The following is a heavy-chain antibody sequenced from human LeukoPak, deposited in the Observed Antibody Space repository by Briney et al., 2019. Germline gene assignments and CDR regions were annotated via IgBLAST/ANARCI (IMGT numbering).Heavy chain of an antibody. V-gene: IGHV4-61*02. CDR3: ARDRPYYDSGDYSYYMDV. D-gene: IGHD3-22*01. CDR1: GGSISSGRYY. CDR2: IYTSGST. Sequence: PSQTLSLTCTVSGGSISSGRYYWRWIRQPAGKGLEWIGRIYTSGSTNYNPSLKSRITISLDTSKNQFSLKLSSVTAADTAVYYCARDRPYYDSGDYSYYMDVWGKGTTVTVSS. J-gene: IGHJ6*03.